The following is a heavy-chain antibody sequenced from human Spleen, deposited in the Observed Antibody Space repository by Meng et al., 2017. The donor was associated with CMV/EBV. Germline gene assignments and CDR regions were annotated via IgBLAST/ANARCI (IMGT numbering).Heavy chain of an antibody. V-gene: IGHV4-39*07. J-gene: IGHJ6*02. Sequence: SETLSLTCTVSVGSISSSSYYWGWIRQPPGKGLEWIGSIYYSGSTYYNPSLKSRVTISVDTSKNQFSLKLSSVTAADTAVYYCASSLRFFEFPYGMDVWGQGTTVTVSS. CDR2: IYYSGST. D-gene: IGHD3-3*01. CDR1: VGSISSSSYY. CDR3: ASSLRFFEFPYGMDV.